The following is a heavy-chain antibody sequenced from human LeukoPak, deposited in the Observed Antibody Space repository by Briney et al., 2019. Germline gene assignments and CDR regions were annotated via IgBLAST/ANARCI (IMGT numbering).Heavy chain of an antibody. CDR2: IWYDGSNK. D-gene: IGHD2-21*02. V-gene: IGHV3-33*01. J-gene: IGHJ1*01. CDR1: GFTFSSYG. Sequence: PGRSLRLSCAASGFTFSSYGMHWVRQAPGKGLEWVAVIWYDGSNKYYADSVKGRFTISRDNSKNTLYLQMNSLRAEDTAVYYCARDSINGDCSFQHWGQGTLVTVSS. CDR3: ARDSINGDCSFQH.